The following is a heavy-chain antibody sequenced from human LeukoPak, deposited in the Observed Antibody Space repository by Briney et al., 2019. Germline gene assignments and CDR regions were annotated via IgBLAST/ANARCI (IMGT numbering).Heavy chain of an antibody. CDR2: ISGSGGST. CDR3: AKDTYSSSPYYFDY. V-gene: IGHV3-23*01. J-gene: IGHJ4*02. Sequence: GGSLRLSCAASGFTFSSYAMSWVRQAPGKGLEWVSTISGSGGSTYYADSVKGRFTISRDNSKNTLFLQMNSLRAEDTAVYYCAKDTYSSSPYYFDYWGQGTLVTVSS. D-gene: IGHD6-6*01. CDR1: GFTFSSYA.